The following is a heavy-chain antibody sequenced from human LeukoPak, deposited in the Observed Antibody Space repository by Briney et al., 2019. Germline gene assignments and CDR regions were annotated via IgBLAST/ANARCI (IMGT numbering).Heavy chain of an antibody. D-gene: IGHD3-3*01. J-gene: IGHJ4*02. CDR1: GFTFSSYG. CDR2: ISYDGSNK. V-gene: IGHV3-30*18. Sequence: PGRSLRLSCAASGFTFSSYGMHWVRQAPGKGLEWVAVISYDGSNKYYADSVKGRFTIPRDNSKNTLYLQMNSLRAEDTAVYYCAKDSLPYYDFWSGYYTREDGFDYWGQGTLVTVSS. CDR3: AKDSLPYYDFWSGYYTREDGFDY.